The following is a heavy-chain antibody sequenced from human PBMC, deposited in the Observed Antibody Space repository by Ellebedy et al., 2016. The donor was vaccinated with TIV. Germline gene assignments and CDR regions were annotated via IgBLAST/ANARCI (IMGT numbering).Heavy chain of an antibody. CDR2: IDNAGDT. V-gene: IGHV3-13*01. CDR1: GFTFSRYD. CDR3: TRFEIISGGGYGMDV. J-gene: IGHJ6*02. Sequence: GESLKISCAASGFTFSRYDMYWVRQSTRKGLEWVASIDNAGDTYYPGSVKGRFTISRENAKNSLYLQMNSLRVEDTAVYYCTRFEIISGGGYGMDVWGQGTTVTVSS. D-gene: IGHD3-16*01.